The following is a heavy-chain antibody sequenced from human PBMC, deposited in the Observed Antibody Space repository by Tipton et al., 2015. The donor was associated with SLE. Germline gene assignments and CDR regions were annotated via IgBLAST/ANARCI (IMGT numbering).Heavy chain of an antibody. D-gene: IGHD6-6*01. CDR1: GFRFSSYE. CDR3: TIEYSISDAFGF. Sequence: SLRLSCAASGFRFSSYEMNWVREAQGKGLEWVSNISGSGTNKYYADSVKGRFTISRDNAKNPLYLQMSSLRAEDTALYYCTIEYSISDAFGFWGQGSLGPVSS. V-gene: IGHV3-48*03. CDR2: ISGSGTNK. J-gene: IGHJ4*02.